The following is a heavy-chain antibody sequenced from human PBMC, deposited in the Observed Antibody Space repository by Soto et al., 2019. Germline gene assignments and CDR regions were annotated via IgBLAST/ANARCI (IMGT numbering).Heavy chain of an antibody. CDR1: GDSVSSNSAA. CDR2: TYYRSKWYN. D-gene: IGHD3-9*01. V-gene: IGHV6-1*01. CDR3: ARVHYDILTGRDYYYYGMDV. Sequence: KQSQTLSLTCAISGDSVSSNSAAWNWIRQSPSRGLEWLGRTYYRSKWYNDYAVSVKSRITINPDTSKNQFSLQLNSVTPEDTAVYYCARVHYDILTGRDYYYYGMDVWGQGTTVTVSS. J-gene: IGHJ6*02.